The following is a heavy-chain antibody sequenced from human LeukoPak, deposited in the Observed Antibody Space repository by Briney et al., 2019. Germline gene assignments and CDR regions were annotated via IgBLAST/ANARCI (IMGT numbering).Heavy chain of an antibody. CDR1: GGSISTSSYY. J-gene: IGHJ6*03. CDR3: ARGRYCSGGSCYVRYYYYYMDV. D-gene: IGHD2-15*01. Sequence: NPSETLSLTCTVSGGSISTSSYYWGWIRQSPGKGLEWIGSIFYSGTTYYNPSLKSRITMSVDTSKNQFSLKLSSVTAADTAVYYCARGRYCSGGSCYVRYYYYYMDVWGKGTTVTVSS. CDR2: IFYSGTT. V-gene: IGHV4-39*01.